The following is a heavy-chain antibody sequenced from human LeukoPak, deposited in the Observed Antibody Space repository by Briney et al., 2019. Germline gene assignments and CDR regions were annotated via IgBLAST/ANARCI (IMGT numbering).Heavy chain of an antibody. CDR2: MSSSDDGR. Sequence: PGGSLRLSCATSGFSFSSYAMSWVRQAPGKGLEWVSAMSSSDDGRYYAASVRGRFTISRDTSRSTLYLQMNSLRAEDTAVYYCARDQKYGDYVKRLDYYYYMDVWGKGTTVTISS. D-gene: IGHD4-17*01. CDR3: ARDQKYGDYVKRLDYYYYMDV. V-gene: IGHV3-23*01. CDR1: GFSFSSYA. J-gene: IGHJ6*03.